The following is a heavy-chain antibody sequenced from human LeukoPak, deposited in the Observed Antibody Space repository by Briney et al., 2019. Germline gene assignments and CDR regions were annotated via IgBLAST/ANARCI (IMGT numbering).Heavy chain of an antibody. V-gene: IGHV4-59*08. J-gene: IGHJ3*01. CDR1: GVSISSYY. CDR3: ARHDGSSWYYAFDV. CDR2: IYYSGST. D-gene: IGHD6-13*01. Sequence: SEALSHTCTVSGVSISSYYWSWIRQPPGKGLEWIGYIYYSGSTNYNPSLKSRVTISLDTSKNQFSLRLSSVTAADTAVYYCARHDGSSWYYAFDVWGQGTMVTVSS.